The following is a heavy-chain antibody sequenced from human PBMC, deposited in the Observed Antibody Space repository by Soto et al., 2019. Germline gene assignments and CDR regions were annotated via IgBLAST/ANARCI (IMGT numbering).Heavy chain of an antibody. J-gene: IGHJ4*02. D-gene: IGHD3-10*01. Sequence: WGSLRLSCAGSGFTIRGFGMNWGRQAPGKGREWVAWISNDGSNEYYVDSVKGRFTISRDNSKTTLYLQMDSLRAEDTAVYYYAKAEVRRIIPCSFDYWGLGTLVTVSS. CDR1: GFTIRGFG. V-gene: IGHV3-30*18. CDR2: ISNDGSNE. CDR3: AKAEVRRIIPCSFDY.